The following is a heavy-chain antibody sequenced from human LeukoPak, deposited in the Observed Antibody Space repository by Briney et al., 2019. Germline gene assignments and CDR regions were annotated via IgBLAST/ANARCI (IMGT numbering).Heavy chain of an antibody. CDR2: IKHSGST. Sequence: SETLSLTCAVYGGSFSGYYWSWIRQPPGKGLEWIGGIKHSGSTNYNPSLTSRVTISVDTSKNQFSLKLSSVTAADSAVYYCEKGVRVGVDTIAIDYWGQGTLVTVSS. J-gene: IGHJ4*02. D-gene: IGHD5-12*01. V-gene: IGHV4-34*01. CDR3: EKGVRVGVDTIAIDY. CDR1: GGSFSGYY.